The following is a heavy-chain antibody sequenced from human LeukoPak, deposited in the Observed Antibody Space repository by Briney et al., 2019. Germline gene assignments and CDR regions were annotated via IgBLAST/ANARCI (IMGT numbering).Heavy chain of an antibody. CDR1: GFSISNYA. D-gene: IGHD2-2*01. J-gene: IGHJ4*02. V-gene: IGHV3-23*01. Sequence: PGGSLRLSCVVSGFSISNYANCWVCMAPGKGLGWVSTTSNSGGDRYHAASVKSRFTISRDNSKNTLYLQMNSLRAEDTAVYYCAKDSSARDIVVVPAVFDYWGQGTLVTVSS. CDR2: TSNSGGDR. CDR3: AKDSSARDIVVVPAVFDY.